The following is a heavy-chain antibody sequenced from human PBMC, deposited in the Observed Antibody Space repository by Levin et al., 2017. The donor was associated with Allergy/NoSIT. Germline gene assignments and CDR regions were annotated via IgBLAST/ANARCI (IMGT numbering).Heavy chain of an antibody. CDR1: GYTFTSYG. V-gene: IGHV1-18*01. J-gene: IGHJ5*02. D-gene: IGHD5-18*01. CDR2: ISAYNGNT. Sequence: PGESLKISCKASGYTFTSYGISWVRQAPGQGLEWMGWISAYNGNTNYAQKLQGRVTMTTDTSTSTAYMELRSLRSDDTAVYYCARDSSVYGYSNWFDPWGQGTLVTVSS. CDR3: ARDSSVYGYSNWFDP.